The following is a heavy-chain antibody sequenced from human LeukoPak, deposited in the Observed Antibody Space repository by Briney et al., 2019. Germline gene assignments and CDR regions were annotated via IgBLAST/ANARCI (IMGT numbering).Heavy chain of an antibody. J-gene: IGHJ4*02. V-gene: IGHV3-7*01. CDR1: GFIFRDFS. D-gene: IGHD6-19*01. CDR3: ARDGSGWTPFDY. CDR2: IKQDGSEK. Sequence: GGSLRLSCSVSGFIFRDFSMSWVRQAPGKGLEWVANIKQDGSEKYYVDSVKGRFTISRDNAKNSLYLQMNSLRAEDTAVYYCARDGSGWTPFDYWGQGTLVTVSS.